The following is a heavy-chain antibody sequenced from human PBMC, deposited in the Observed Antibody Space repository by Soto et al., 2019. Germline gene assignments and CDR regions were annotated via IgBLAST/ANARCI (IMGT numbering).Heavy chain of an antibody. CDR3: ARSHGSSTSLEIYFYYYYGMDV. D-gene: IGHD2-2*01. Sequence: QVQLVQSGAEVKKPGSSVKVSCKASGGTFGSYAISWVRQAPGQGLEWMGGIIPIPGTANYAQKFQGRVTIAADESTRTAHMELSSLRSEDTAVYYCARSHGSSTSLEIYFYYYYGMDVWGQGTTVTVSS. V-gene: IGHV1-69*01. CDR1: GGTFGSYA. CDR2: IIPIPGTA. J-gene: IGHJ6*02.